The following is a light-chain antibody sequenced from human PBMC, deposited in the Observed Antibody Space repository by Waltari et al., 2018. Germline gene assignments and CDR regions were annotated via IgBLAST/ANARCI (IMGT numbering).Light chain of an antibody. CDR2: EAT. CDR3: LEHDNFPTHT. CDR1: QDIDDE. Sequence: ETTLPQSPAFMSATQRDKVTISCRASQDIDDEMNWYQQKPGEGAIFIIQEATTLVPGIPPRFSGSGYGTDFTLTINNIQSEDVASYFCLEHDNFPTHTFGQGTKLEIK. V-gene: IGKV5-2*01. J-gene: IGKJ2*01.